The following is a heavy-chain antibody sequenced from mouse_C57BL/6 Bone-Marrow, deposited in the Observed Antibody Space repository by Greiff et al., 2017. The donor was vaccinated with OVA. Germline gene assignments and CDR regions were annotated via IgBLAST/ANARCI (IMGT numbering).Heavy chain of an antibody. CDR1: GFTFSSYA. V-gene: IGHV5-9-1*02. J-gene: IGHJ1*03. Sequence: EVMLVESGEGLVKPGGSLKLSCAASGFTFSSYAMSWVRQTPEKRLEWVAYISSGGDYIYYADTVQGRFTTSRDNARNTLYLQMSSLKSEDTAMYYCTRDQDYYGSSPWYFDVWGTGTTVTVSS. CDR2: ISSGGDYI. D-gene: IGHD1-1*01. CDR3: TRDQDYYGSSPWYFDV.